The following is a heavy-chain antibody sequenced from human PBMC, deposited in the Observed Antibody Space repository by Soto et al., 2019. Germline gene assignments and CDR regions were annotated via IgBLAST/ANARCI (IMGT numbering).Heavy chain of an antibody. J-gene: IGHJ3*02. CDR3: ARQYYDNSGGAFDI. CDR2: IYPGDSDS. CDR1: GYNFPTYW. D-gene: IGHD3-22*01. Sequence: PGESLKISCKGSGYNFPTYWIAWVRQMPGKGLEWVGIIYPGDSDSRYSPSFQGQVTISADKSISTAYLQWSSLKASDTAMYYCARQYYDNSGGAFDIWGQGTMVTVSS. V-gene: IGHV5-51*01.